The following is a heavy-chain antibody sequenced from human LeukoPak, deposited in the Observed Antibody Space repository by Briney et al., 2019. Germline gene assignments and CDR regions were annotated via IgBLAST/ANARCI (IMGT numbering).Heavy chain of an antibody. CDR1: GFTFSSYG. CDR2: IRYDGSNK. CDR3: AKDGHDYSNYGFRFFDI. J-gene: IGHJ3*02. V-gene: IGHV3-30*02. Sequence: GGSLRLSCAASGFTFSSYGMHWVRQAPGKGLEWVAFIRYDGSNKYYADSVKGRFTISRDNSKNTLYLQMNSLRAEDTAVYYCAKDGHDYSNYGFRFFDIWGQGTMVTVSS. D-gene: IGHD4-11*01.